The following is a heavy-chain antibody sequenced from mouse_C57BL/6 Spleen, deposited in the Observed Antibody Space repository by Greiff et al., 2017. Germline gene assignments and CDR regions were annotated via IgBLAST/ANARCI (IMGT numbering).Heavy chain of an antibody. CDR3: ASNDYGSSPWFAY. CDR1: GYSFTGYY. J-gene: IGHJ3*01. Sequence: VQLKESGPELVKPGASVKISCKASGYSFTGYYMNWVKQSPEKSLEWIGEINPSTGGTTYNQKFKAKATLTVDKSSSTAYMQLKSLTSEDSAVYYCASNDYGSSPWFAYWGQGTLVTVSA. V-gene: IGHV1-42*01. CDR2: INPSTGGT. D-gene: IGHD1-1*01.